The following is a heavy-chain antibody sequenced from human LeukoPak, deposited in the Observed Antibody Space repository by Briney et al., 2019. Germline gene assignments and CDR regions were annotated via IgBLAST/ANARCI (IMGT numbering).Heavy chain of an antibody. Sequence: SVKVSCKASGGTFSSYAISWVRQAPGQGLEWMGGIIPIFGTANYAQKFQGRVTITADESTSTAYMELSSLRSEDTAVYYCARVPSVEATPFDYWGQGTLVTVSS. CDR2: IIPIFGTA. V-gene: IGHV1-69*13. CDR1: GGTFSSYA. CDR3: ARVPSVEATPFDY. J-gene: IGHJ4*02. D-gene: IGHD1-26*01.